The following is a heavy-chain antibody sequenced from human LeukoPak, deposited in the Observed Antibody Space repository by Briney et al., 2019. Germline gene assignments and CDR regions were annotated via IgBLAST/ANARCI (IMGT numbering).Heavy chain of an antibody. CDR3: TTHYYDSSGYLY. CDR1: GFTFSSYA. CDR2: ISGSGGST. V-gene: IGHV3-23*01. Sequence: PGGSLRLSCAASGFTFSSYAMSWVRQAPGKGLEWVSAISGSGGSTYYADSVKGRFTISRDNSKNTLYLQMNSLKTEDTAVYYCTTHYYDSSGYLYWGQGTLVTVSS. J-gene: IGHJ4*02. D-gene: IGHD3-22*01.